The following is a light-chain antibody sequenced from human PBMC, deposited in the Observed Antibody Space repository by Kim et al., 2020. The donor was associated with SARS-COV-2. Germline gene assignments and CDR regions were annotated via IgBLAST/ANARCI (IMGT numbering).Light chain of an antibody. V-gene: IGLV3-1*01. CDR3: QTWDGITAV. J-gene: IGLJ3*02. Sequence: SVSPEQTASITCSGDDLVDKYTCCYQQKPGQSPPLVIYQDDRRPSGIPDRCSGSNSVNTATLTISGTQAMDEADYYCQTWDGITAVFGGGTRLTVL. CDR1: DLVDKY. CDR2: QDD.